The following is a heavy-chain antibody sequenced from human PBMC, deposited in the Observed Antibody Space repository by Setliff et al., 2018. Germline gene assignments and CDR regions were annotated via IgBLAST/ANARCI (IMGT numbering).Heavy chain of an antibody. Sequence: SETLSLTCGVSGASISDSYWSWIRQPPGKGLEWIGHILTTGSTNYNPSLKSRIAISADTSRDRFSLKLTSVTAADTAIYYCARFCGTSNCQRAPLFDYWGQGILVTVSS. D-gene: IGHD1-1*01. J-gene: IGHJ4*02. CDR3: ARFCGTSNCQRAPLFDY. V-gene: IGHV4-4*08. CDR2: ILTTGST. CDR1: GASISDSY.